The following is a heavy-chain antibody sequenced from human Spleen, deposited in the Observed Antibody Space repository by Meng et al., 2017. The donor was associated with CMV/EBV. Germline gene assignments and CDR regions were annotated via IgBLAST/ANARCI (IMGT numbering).Heavy chain of an antibody. V-gene: IGHV1-8*03. CDR3: ARVLRPYYFGSATPGVAFDI. J-gene: IGHJ3*02. D-gene: IGHD3-10*01. Sequence: ASVKVSCKASGYTFTSYDINWVRQATGQGLEWMGWMNPNSGNTGYAQKFQGRVTITRNTSISTAYMELSSLRSEDTAVYYCARVLRPYYFGSATPGVAFDIWGQGTVVTVSS. CDR1: GYTFTSYD. CDR2: MNPNSGNT.